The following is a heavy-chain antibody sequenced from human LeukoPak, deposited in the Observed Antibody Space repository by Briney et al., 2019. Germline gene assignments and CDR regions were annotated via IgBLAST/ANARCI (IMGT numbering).Heavy chain of an antibody. D-gene: IGHD5-24*01. J-gene: IGHJ4*02. CDR3: ARALLGDVYNLEYYFDY. CDR1: GGSISSHY. V-gene: IGHV4-59*11. CDR2: IYYSGST. Sequence: SSETLSLTCTVSGGSISSHYWSWIRQPPGKGLEWIGYIYYSGSTNYNPSLKSRVTISVDTSKNQFSLKLSSVTAADTAVYYCARALLGDVYNLEYYFDYWGQGTLVTVSS.